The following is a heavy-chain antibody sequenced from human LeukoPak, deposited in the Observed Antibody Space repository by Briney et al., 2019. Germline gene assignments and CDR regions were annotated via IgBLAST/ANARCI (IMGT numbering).Heavy chain of an antibody. D-gene: IGHD2-2*02. CDR1: GYTFTSYA. Sequence: ASVKVSCKASGYTFTSYAMNWVRQAPGQGLEWMGWINTNTGNPTYAQGFTGRFVFSLDTSVSTAYLQISSLKAEDTAVYYCARVYCRSTSCYNYYYYGMDVWGQGTTVTVSS. CDR3: ARVYCRSTSCYNYYYYGMDV. CDR2: INTNTGNP. J-gene: IGHJ6*02. V-gene: IGHV7-4-1*02.